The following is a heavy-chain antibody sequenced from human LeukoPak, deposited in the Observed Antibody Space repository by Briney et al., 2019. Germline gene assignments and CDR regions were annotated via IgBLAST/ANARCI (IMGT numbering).Heavy chain of an antibody. Sequence: PGGSLRLSCAASGFTFSTYWRNWVRQAPGKGLEWVANIKQDGGEKYYVDSVKGRFTISRDNAKNSLYLQMNSLRAEDTAVYYCASGYCSTTSCYSSIFDLWGRGTLVTVSS. V-gene: IGHV3-7*01. J-gene: IGHJ2*01. CDR1: GFTFSTYW. CDR2: IKQDGGEK. CDR3: ASGYCSTTSCYSSIFDL. D-gene: IGHD2-2*01.